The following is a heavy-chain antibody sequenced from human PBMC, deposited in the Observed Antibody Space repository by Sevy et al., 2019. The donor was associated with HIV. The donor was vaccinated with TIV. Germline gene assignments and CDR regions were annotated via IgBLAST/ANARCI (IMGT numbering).Heavy chain of an antibody. V-gene: IGHV3-23*01. D-gene: IGHD3-10*01. CDR1: GFTFSSYA. J-gene: IGHJ3*02. CDR3: AKDGSLLWSRVFPDHDAFDI. CDR2: ISGSGGSK. Sequence: GGSLRLSCAASGFTFSSYAMSWVRQAPGKGLEWVSGISGSGGSKYYASSVKGRFTISRDNSKKTLYLQMNSLRAEDTAVYYCAKDGSLLWSRVFPDHDAFDIWGQGTMVTVSS.